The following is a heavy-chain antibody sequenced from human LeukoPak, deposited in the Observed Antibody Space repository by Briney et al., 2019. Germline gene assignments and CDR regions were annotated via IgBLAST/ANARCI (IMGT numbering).Heavy chain of an antibody. Sequence: SETLSLTCTVSGGSTSTYYWSGIRQPAGKGLEWIGRIYTSGSTNYNPSLKSRVTMSVDTSKNQFSLKLSSVTAADTAVYYCARGDSSGYYYSYFDYWGQGTLVTVSS. D-gene: IGHD3-22*01. CDR3: ARGDSSGYYYSYFDY. J-gene: IGHJ4*02. CDR2: IYTSGST. CDR1: GGSTSTYY. V-gene: IGHV4-4*07.